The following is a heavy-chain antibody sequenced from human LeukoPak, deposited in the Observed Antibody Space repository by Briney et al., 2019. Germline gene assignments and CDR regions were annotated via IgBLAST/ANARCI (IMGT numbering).Heavy chain of an antibody. CDR3: ARGFHRSVVVVPAAI. V-gene: IGHV4-34*01. D-gene: IGHD2-2*01. CDR2: INHSGST. CDR1: GGSFSGYY. J-gene: IGHJ4*02. Sequence: SETLSLTCAVYGGSFSGYYWSWIRQPPGKGLEWIGEINHSGSTNYNPSLKRRVTISVDTSKNQFSLKLSSVTAADTAVYYCARGFHRSVVVVPAAIWGQGTLVTVSS.